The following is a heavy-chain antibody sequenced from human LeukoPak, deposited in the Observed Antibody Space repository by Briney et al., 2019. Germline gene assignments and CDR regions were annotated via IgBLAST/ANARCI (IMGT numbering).Heavy chain of an antibody. Sequence: PSETLSLTCAVYGGSFSGYYWSWIRQPPGKGLEWIGEINHSGSTNYNPSLKSRVTTSVDTSKNQFSLKLSSVTAADTAVYYCARAPYYYDSSGYYSPRGYYFDYWGQGTLVTVSS. CDR3: ARAPYYYDSSGYYSPRGYYFDY. CDR1: GGSFSGYY. CDR2: INHSGST. V-gene: IGHV4-34*01. D-gene: IGHD3-22*01. J-gene: IGHJ4*02.